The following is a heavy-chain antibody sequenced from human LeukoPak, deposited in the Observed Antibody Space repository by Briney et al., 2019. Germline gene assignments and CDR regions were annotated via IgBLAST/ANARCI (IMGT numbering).Heavy chain of an antibody. CDR3: ARRSSDYGDYYFDY. Sequence: SETLSLTCTVSGGSISSYYWSWIRQPPGKGLEWIGYIYYSGSTNYNPSLKSRVTISVDTSKNQFSLKLSSVTAADTAVYYCARRSSDYGDYYFDYWGQGTLVTVSS. CDR1: GGSISSYY. D-gene: IGHD4-17*01. V-gene: IGHV4-59*08. J-gene: IGHJ4*02. CDR2: IYYSGST.